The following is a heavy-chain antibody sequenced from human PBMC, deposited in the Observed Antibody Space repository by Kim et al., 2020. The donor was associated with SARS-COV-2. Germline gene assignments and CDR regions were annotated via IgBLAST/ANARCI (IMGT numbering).Heavy chain of an antibody. D-gene: IGHD4-17*01. Sequence: GGSLRLSCAASGFTFSSYGMHWVRQAPGKGLEWVAVIWYDGSNKYYADSVKGRFTISRDNSKNTLYLQMNSLRAEDTAVYYCARDLYGDYGVGLYGMDVWGQGTTVTVSS. CDR2: IWYDGSNK. V-gene: IGHV3-33*01. J-gene: IGHJ6*02. CDR3: ARDLYGDYGVGLYGMDV. CDR1: GFTFSSYG.